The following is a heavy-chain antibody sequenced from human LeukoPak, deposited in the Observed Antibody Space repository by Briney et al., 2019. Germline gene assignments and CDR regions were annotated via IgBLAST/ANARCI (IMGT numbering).Heavy chain of an antibody. V-gene: IGHV4-59*08. D-gene: IGHD3-16*01. Sequence: SETLSLTPTVSDDSINNNYWSWIRPPPGNELECIGYIHYSGSTNYNPSLKSRVTISIDTSKNQFSLKLNSVTAADTAVYYCARRGLSRHNFDYWGQGTLVTVSS. CDR1: DDSINNNY. CDR3: ARRGLSRHNFDY. CDR2: IHYSGST. J-gene: IGHJ4*02.